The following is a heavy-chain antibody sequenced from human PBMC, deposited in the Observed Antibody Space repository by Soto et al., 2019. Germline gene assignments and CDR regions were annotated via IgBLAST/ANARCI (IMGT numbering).Heavy chain of an antibody. CDR2: ISYDGSNK. Sequence: TGGSLRLSCAASGFTFSSYGMHRVRQAPGKGLEWVVVISYDGSNKYYADSVKGRFTISRDNSKNTLYLQMNSLRAEDTAVYYCARDSGSGYSYGYSLDYWGQGTLVNGSS. D-gene: IGHD5-18*01. CDR3: ARDSGSGYSYGYSLDY. CDR1: GFTFSSYG. J-gene: IGHJ4*02. V-gene: IGHV3-30*19.